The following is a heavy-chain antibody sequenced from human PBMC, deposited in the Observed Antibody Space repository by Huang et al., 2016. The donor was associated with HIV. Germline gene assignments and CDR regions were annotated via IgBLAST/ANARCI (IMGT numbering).Heavy chain of an antibody. V-gene: IGHV1-18*01. D-gene: IGHD1-1*01. CDR2: ISAYNGNT. CDR3: ARDHWYPLQNWFDL. CDR1: GYIFTQYG. J-gene: IGHJ5*01. Sequence: QVELVQSGAEVKRPGASVRVSCKAAGYIFTQYGINWVRQAPGQGLEWMGWISAYNGNTNYAEKFQGRGTLTRDTSATTAYMELRDVTSADTAVYYCARDHWYPLQNWFDLWGQGTLVTVSS.